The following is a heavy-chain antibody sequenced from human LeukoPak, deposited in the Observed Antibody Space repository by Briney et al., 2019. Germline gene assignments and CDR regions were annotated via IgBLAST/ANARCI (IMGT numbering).Heavy chain of an antibody. CDR2: IRFDGSIK. D-gene: IGHD1-26*01. J-gene: IGHJ4*02. Sequence: GGSLRLSCAASGFSLSRYGMHWVRQAPGKGLEWVAFIRFDGSIKYYADSVKGRFTISRDNSKNTLYLQMNSLRAEDTAVYYCAKEMGATNYFEYWGQGTLVTVSS. CDR3: AKEMGATNYFEY. V-gene: IGHV3-30*02. CDR1: GFSLSRYG.